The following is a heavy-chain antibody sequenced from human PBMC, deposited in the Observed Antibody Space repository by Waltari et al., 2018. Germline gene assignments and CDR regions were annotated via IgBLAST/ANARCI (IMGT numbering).Heavy chain of an antibody. CDR2: IKQDGSEK. V-gene: IGHV3-7*01. Sequence: EVQLVESGGGLVQPGGYLRLYCAASGFTFRRYWMSWVRQAPGKGLEWVANIKQDGSEKYYVDSVKGRFTISRDNAKNSLYLQMNSLRAEDTAVYYCAGSGYDRYYFDYWGQGTLVTVSS. D-gene: IGHD5-12*01. CDR3: AGSGYDRYYFDY. J-gene: IGHJ4*02. CDR1: GFTFRRYW.